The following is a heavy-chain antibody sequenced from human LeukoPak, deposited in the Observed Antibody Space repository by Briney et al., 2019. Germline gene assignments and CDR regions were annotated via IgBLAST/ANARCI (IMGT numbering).Heavy chain of an antibody. V-gene: IGHV3-69-1*01. D-gene: IGHD3-22*01. CDR3: ARENYDSSGYYSHDAFDI. Sequence: PGGSLRLSCAASGFTFDDYGMSWVRQAPGKGLEWVSSISSSSYIYYADSVKGRFTISRDNAKNSLYLQMNSLRAEDTAVYYCARENYDSSGYYSHDAFDIRGQGTMVTVSS. CDR1: GFTFDDYG. J-gene: IGHJ3*02. CDR2: ISSSSYI.